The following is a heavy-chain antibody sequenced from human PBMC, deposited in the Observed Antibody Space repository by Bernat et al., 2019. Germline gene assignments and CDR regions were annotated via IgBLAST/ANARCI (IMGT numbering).Heavy chain of an antibody. CDR3: ARGRRGTDSGGMDV. J-gene: IGHJ6*02. D-gene: IGHD3-16*01. CDR2: IPYDGANK. V-gene: IGHV3-30-3*01. CDR1: GFTFSSYA. Sequence: QVQLVESGGGVVQPGRSLRLSCAASGFTFSSYAMHWVRQAPGKGLEWVAVIPYDGANKYCADSVKGRFTISRDNSKNTMYLQMNSLRAEDTDVYYCARGRRGTDSGGMDVWGQGTTVTVSS.